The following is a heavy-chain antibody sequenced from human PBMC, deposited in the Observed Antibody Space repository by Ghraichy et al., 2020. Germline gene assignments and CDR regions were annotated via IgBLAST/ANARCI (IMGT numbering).Heavy chain of an antibody. CDR2: INAGNANT. CDR1: GYTFTTYA. J-gene: IGHJ4*02. CDR3: ARGYEWALLAFDY. Sequence: ASVKVSCKASGYTFTTYAMHWVRQAPGQRLEWMGWINAGNANTKFSQKFQGRVTITRDISASTAYMELSSLTSEDTAMYYCARGYEWALLAFDYWGQGTLVTVSS. V-gene: IGHV1-3*01. D-gene: IGHD1-26*01.